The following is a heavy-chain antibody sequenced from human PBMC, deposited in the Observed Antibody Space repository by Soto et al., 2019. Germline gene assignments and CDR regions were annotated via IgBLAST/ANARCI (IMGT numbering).Heavy chain of an antibody. Sequence: ASVKVSCKASGYTFSNFGISWVRQAPGEGLEWMGWISPNSEKTKIAQKLQGRVTMTTDTSTSTAYMELRSLRSDDTAVYYCARVRGYSYGPFDYWGQGTLVTVSS. D-gene: IGHD5-18*01. CDR3: ARVRGYSYGPFDY. CDR2: ISPNSEKT. J-gene: IGHJ4*02. V-gene: IGHV1-18*01. CDR1: GYTFSNFG.